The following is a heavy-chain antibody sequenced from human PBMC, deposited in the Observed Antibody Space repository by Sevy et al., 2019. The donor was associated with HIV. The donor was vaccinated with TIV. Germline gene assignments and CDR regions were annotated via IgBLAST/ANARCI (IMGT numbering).Heavy chain of an antibody. CDR2: IWYDGSNK. CDR1: GFTFSSYG. CDR3: ARDPGYEGDDAFDI. V-gene: IGHV3-33*01. Sequence: GGSLRLSCAASGFTFSSYGMQWVRQAPGKGLEWVAVIWYDGSNKYYADSVKGRFTISRDNSKNTLYLQMNSLRAEDTAVYYCARDPGYEGDDAFDIWGQGTMFTVSS. J-gene: IGHJ3*02. D-gene: IGHD5-12*01.